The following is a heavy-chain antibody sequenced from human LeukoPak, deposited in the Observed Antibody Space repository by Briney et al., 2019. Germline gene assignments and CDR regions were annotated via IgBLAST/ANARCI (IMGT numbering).Heavy chain of an antibody. J-gene: IGHJ4*02. CDR2: ISTSGTTI. Sequence: GGSLRLSCAASGFTFSDYYMSWIRQPPGEGPEWVSYISTSGTTIYYADSVKGRFTISRDNAKNSLYLQMNSLRAEDTAFYYCAAGSNSYAYFDSWGQGALVTVSS. D-gene: IGHD5-18*01. CDR3: AAGSNSYAYFDS. CDR1: GFTFSDYY. V-gene: IGHV3-11*01.